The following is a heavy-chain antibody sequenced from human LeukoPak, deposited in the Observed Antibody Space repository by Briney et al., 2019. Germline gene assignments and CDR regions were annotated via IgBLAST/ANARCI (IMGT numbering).Heavy chain of an antibody. Sequence: PGGSLRLSCAASGFTFSSYSMNWVRQAPGKGLEWVSSISSSSSYIYYADSVKGRFTISRDNAKNSLYLQMNSLRAEDTAVYYCARDFPLTGDSYFGAFDIWGQGTMLTVSS. CDR3: ARDFPLTGDSYFGAFDI. CDR2: ISSSSSYI. J-gene: IGHJ3*02. CDR1: GFTFSSYS. V-gene: IGHV3-21*01. D-gene: IGHD2-21*02.